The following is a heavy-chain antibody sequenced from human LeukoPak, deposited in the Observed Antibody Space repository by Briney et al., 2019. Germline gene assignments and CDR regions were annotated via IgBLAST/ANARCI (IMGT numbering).Heavy chain of an antibody. D-gene: IGHD3-22*01. CDR1: GFTFSSYS. V-gene: IGHV3-21*04. Sequence: PGGSLRLSCAASGFTFSSYSMNWVRQAPGKGLEWVSSISSSSYIYCADSVKGRLTISRDNAKNSLYLQMNSLRAEDTAVDDCARGNQLYDSSGYSHWGQGTLVTVSS. CDR3: ARGNQLYDSSGYSH. CDR2: ISSSSYI. J-gene: IGHJ4*02.